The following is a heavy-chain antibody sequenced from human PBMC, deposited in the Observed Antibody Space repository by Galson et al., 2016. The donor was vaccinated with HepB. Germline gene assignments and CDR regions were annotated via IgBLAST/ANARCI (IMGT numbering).Heavy chain of an antibody. CDR3: AREAGIAAAATYDY. CDR1: GFTFSSYG. J-gene: IGHJ4*02. V-gene: IGHV3-30*03. D-gene: IGHD6-13*01. Sequence: SLRLSCAASGFTFSSYGMHWVRQASGKGLEWVAVISNDGSNKDYADSVKGRFTISRDNSKNTAYLQMNSLRAEDRAVYYCAREAGIAAAATYDYWGQGTLVTVSS. CDR2: ISNDGSNK.